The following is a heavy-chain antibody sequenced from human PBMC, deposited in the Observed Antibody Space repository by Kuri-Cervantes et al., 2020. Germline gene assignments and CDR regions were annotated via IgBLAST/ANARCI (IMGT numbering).Heavy chain of an antibody. CDR3: ARGNNYHFWSGYSRYIQYYLDV. D-gene: IGHD3-3*01. CDR1: SGSISSYY. Sequence: SETLSLTCTASSGSISSYYWSWIRQPAGKGLEWVGRIYTSGSTNYNPSLKSRVTMSVDTSKNQFSLKLSSVTAADTAVYYCARGNNYHFWSGYSRYIQYYLDVWGQGTLVTVSS. V-gene: IGHV4-4*07. CDR2: IYTSGST. J-gene: IGHJ4*02.